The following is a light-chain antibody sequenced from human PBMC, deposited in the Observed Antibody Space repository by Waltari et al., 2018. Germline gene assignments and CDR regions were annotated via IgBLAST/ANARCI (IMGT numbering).Light chain of an antibody. Sequence: LTQSPSSLSLSPVSRCTLSCRASQCVSRYLAWYQQKPGQAPRLLIYDASNRATGIPARFSGSGSGTDFTLTISSLEPEDFAVYYCQQRSNWLFTFGPGTKVDIK. J-gene: IGKJ3*01. CDR2: DAS. CDR1: QCVSRY. V-gene: IGKV3-11*01. CDR3: QQRSNWLFT.